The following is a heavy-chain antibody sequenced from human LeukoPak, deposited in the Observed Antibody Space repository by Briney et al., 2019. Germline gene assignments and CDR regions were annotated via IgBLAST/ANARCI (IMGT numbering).Heavy chain of an antibody. D-gene: IGHD6-13*01. Sequence: SETLSLTCTVSGGSISSGDYYWSWIRQPPGKGLEWIGYIYYSGSTYYNPSLKSRVTISVDTSKNQFSLKLSSVTAADTAVYYCASPGIAAAGFDYWGQGTLVTVSS. CDR3: ASPGIAAAGFDY. CDR1: GGSISSGDYY. J-gene: IGHJ4*02. V-gene: IGHV4-30-4*08. CDR2: IYYSGST.